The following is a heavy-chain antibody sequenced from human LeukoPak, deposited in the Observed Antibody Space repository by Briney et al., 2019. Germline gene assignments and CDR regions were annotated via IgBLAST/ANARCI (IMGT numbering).Heavy chain of an antibody. V-gene: IGHV3-21*01. J-gene: IGHJ4*02. D-gene: IGHD2-2*01. CDR3: ARRYCSSSNCLAFDY. Sequence: GGSLRLSCAASGFTFSTYTMHWVRQAPGKGLEWVSAIDTTSTYTYYADSLKGRFTISRDNAKSSLYLQMDSLRAEDTAVYYCARRYCSSSNCLAFDYWGQGTLVTVPS. CDR2: IDTTSTYT. CDR1: GFTFSTYT.